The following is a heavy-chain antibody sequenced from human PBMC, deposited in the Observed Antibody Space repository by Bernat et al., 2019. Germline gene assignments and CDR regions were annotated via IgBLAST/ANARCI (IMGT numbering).Heavy chain of an antibody. D-gene: IGHD6-13*01. CDR1: GFTFRSYG. CDR2: IWYDGNNK. Sequence: QVQLVESGGGLVQPGRSLRLSCAASGFTFRSYGMHWVRQAPGKGLEWVAVIWYDGNNKYYADSVKGRFTITRDNSKNTLYLQMNSLRAEDTAVYYWARVSGIAAAGEPRGAFDIWGQGTMVTVSS. CDR3: ARVSGIAAAGEPRGAFDI. V-gene: IGHV3-33*01. J-gene: IGHJ3*02.